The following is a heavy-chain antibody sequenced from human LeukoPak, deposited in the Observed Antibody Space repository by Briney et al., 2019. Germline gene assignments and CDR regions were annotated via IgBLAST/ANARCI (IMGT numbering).Heavy chain of an antibody. CDR1: GFTFGDYA. V-gene: IGHV3-23*01. CDR3: ARVGDWSNYFGMDA. Sequence: GGSLRLSCTASGFTFGDYAMSCFRQTPGKGLEWVSVIFGNGVKTYYADSLKGRFTISRGNSKSTLYLQMTSLRADDTAVYYCARVGDWSNYFGMDAWGQGTTVSVSS. D-gene: IGHD3-16*01. J-gene: IGHJ6*02. CDR2: IFGNGVKT.